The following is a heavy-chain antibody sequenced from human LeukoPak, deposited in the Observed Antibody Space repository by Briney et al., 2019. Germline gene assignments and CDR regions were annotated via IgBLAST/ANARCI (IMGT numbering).Heavy chain of an antibody. CDR1: GFTFDDYA. CDR2: ISWNSGSI. V-gene: IGHV3-9*01. CDR3: AKDFEMATTTPYFDY. D-gene: IGHD5-24*01. Sequence: GGSLRLSCAASGFTFDDYAMHWVRQAPGKGLEWVSGISWNSGSIGYADSVKGRFTISRDNAKNSLYLQMNSLRAEDTALYYCAKDFEMATTTPYFDYWGQGTLATVSS. J-gene: IGHJ4*02.